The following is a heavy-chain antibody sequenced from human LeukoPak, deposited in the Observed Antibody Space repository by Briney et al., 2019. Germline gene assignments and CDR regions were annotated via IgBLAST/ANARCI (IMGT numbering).Heavy chain of an antibody. J-gene: IGHJ4*02. CDR1: GGSISYYY. CDR2: IYYSGGT. CDR3: ASTSIVAADSYYFDS. V-gene: IGHV4-59*08. Sequence: SETLSLTCTVSGGSISYYYWSWIRQPPGTGLEWIGYIYYSGGTDYNPSLKSRVTISVHTSKSQVSLNLSSVTAADTAVYYCASTSIVAADSYYFDSWGQGTLVTVSS. D-gene: IGHD6-13*01.